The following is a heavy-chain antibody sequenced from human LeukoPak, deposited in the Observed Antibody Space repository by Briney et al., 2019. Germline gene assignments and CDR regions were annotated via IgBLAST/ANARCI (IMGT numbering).Heavy chain of an antibody. D-gene: IGHD3-22*01. V-gene: IGHV3-23*01. CDR2: ISGSGGST. CDR3: AKVLGSYNSSGYYFRTYSFDS. J-gene: IGHJ4*02. CDR1: GFTFSSYA. Sequence: GGSLRLSCAASGFTFSSYAMSWVRQAPGKGLEWVSAISGSGGSTYYADSVKGRFTISRDNSKNTLYLQMNSLRAEDTAVYYCAKVLGSYNSSGYYFRTYSFDSGAREPLFT.